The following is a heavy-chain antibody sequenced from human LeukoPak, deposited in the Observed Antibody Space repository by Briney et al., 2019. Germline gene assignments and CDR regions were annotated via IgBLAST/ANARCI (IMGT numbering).Heavy chain of an antibody. CDR1: GVSFDDYY. CDR3: TRITTGHDY. Sequence: SETLSLTCAVSGVSFDDYYWAWVRQTPGRGLEWIGEINHSGYTNDSPSLKSRVTLSIDTSRKQFSLNLRSVTVPDAGFYYCTRITTGHDYWGQGTLVTVSS. V-gene: IGHV4-34*01. J-gene: IGHJ4*02. D-gene: IGHD3-22*01. CDR2: INHSGYT.